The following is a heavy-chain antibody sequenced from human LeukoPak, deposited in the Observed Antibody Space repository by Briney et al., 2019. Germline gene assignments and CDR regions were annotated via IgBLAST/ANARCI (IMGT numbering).Heavy chain of an antibody. Sequence: GGSLRLSCAASGFTFDDYAMHWVRQAPGKGLEWVSGISWNSGSIGYADSVKGRFTTSRDNAKNSLYLQMNSLRAEDTALYYCAKDMDRDTIFSFDYWGQGTLVTVSS. CDR2: ISWNSGSI. J-gene: IGHJ4*02. CDR1: GFTFDDYA. D-gene: IGHD3-9*01. CDR3: AKDMDRDTIFSFDY. V-gene: IGHV3-9*01.